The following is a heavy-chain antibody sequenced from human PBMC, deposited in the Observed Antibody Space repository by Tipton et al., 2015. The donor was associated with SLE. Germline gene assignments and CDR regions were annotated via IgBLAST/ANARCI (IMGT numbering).Heavy chain of an antibody. CDR1: GFTFSSYS. V-gene: IGHV3-48*01. J-gene: IGHJ6*02. D-gene: IGHD1-26*01. Sequence: SLRLSCAASGFTFSSYSMNWVRQAPGKGLEWVSYISSSSSTIYYADSVKGRFTISRDNAKNSLYLQMNSLRAEDTAVYYCARDGYGSYRYYYGMDVWGQGTTVTVSS. CDR3: ARDGYGSYRYYYGMDV. CDR2: ISSSSSTI.